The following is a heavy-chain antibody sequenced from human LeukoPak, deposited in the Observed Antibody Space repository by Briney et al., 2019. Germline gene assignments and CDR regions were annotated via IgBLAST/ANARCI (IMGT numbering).Heavy chain of an antibody. CDR3: AKNRYSGIRQGGFDY. D-gene: IGHD1-26*01. Sequence: PGGSLRLSCAASGFTFSSYAMNWVRQAPGKGLEWVSGISGSGDNTYYADSVKGRFTISRDNSKNTLHLQMNSLRAEDTAVYYCAKNRYSGIRQGGFDYWGQGTLVTVSS. V-gene: IGHV3-23*01. CDR1: GFTFSSYA. J-gene: IGHJ4*02. CDR2: ISGSGDNT.